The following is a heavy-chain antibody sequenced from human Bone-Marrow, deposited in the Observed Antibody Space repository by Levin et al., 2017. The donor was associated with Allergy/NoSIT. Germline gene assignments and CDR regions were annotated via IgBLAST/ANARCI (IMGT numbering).Heavy chain of an antibody. CDR1: GFTFSSYA. V-gene: IGHV3-30-3*01. J-gene: IGHJ4*02. Sequence: SCAASGFTFSSYAMHWVRQAPGKGLEWVAVISYDGSNKYYADSVKGRFTISRDNSKNTLYLQMNSLRAEDTAVYYCASLYSSGWYGSDYWGQGTLVTVSS. CDR2: ISYDGSNK. CDR3: ASLYSSGWYGSDY. D-gene: IGHD6-19*01.